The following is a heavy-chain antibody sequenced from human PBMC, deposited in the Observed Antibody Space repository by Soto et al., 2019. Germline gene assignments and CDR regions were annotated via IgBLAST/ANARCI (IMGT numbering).Heavy chain of an antibody. Sequence: QVRLQESGPGLVKHSETLSLTCTVSGASVSSDSFSWAWIRQPPGKGLEWIGCFYFTGSTKTNPSLQSRVSISVDESKNQMSLKLNSVTAADTADYYCAKDPRFYGMDVWGQGTTVTVSS. CDR2: FYFTGST. CDR1: GASVSSDSFS. V-gene: IGHV4-61*01. J-gene: IGHJ6*02. CDR3: AKDPRFYGMDV.